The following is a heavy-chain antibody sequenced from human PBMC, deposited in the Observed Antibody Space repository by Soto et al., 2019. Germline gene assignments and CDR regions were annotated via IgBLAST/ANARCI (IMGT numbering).Heavy chain of an antibody. D-gene: IGHD3-10*01. CDR2: ISAYNGNT. CDR3: ARGVGSGSYYNQYNWFDP. J-gene: IGHJ5*02. CDR1: GYTFTNYG. Sequence: QVQLVQSGAEVKKPGASVKVSCKASGYTFTNYGISWVRQAPGQGLEWMGWISAYNGNTKYAQKLQGRVTMTTDTSTSKAYMELRSLRSDDTAVYYCARGVGSGSYYNQYNWFDPWGQGTLSPSPQ. V-gene: IGHV1-18*01.